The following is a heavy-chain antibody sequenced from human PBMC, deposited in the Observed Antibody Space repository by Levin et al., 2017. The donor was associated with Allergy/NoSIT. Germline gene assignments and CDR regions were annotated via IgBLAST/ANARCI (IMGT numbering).Heavy chain of an antibody. CDR2: IIPIFGTA. Sequence: SVKVSCKASGGTFSSYAISWVRQAPGQGLEWMGGIIPIFGTANYAQKFQGRVTITADESTSTAYMELSSLRSEDTAVYYCARGGPGGYYFDYWGQGTLVTVSS. CDR3: ARGGPGGYYFDY. D-gene: IGHD1-14*01. CDR1: GGTFSSYA. V-gene: IGHV1-69*13. J-gene: IGHJ4*02.